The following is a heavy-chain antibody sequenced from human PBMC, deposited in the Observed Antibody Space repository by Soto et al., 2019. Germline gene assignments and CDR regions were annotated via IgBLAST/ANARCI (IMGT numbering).Heavy chain of an antibody. CDR3: SSVHYVVVRGDLIFDT. J-gene: IGHJ4*02. V-gene: IGHV3-23*01. Sequence: PGGSLRLSCECSVFSFEKHAMSCVRQSPGKGLEWVAGLNGNGDHTYYAPSVRGRFTISRDSSKTTVFLQMNSLRADDTGAYYCSSVHYVVVRGDLIFDTWGQGTRVTVSS. CDR1: VFSFEKHA. D-gene: IGHD3-10*02. CDR2: LNGNGDHT.